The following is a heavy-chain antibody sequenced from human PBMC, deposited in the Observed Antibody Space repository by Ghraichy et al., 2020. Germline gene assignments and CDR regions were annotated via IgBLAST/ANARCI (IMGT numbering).Heavy chain of an antibody. CDR2: TYYRSKWFN. CDR3: ARDLPNRSAHHAFDF. J-gene: IGHJ3*01. Sequence: SQTLSLTCAIAGDSVSSDSAAWNWIRQSPSRGLEWLGRTYYRSKWFNDYAPSVKSRIIINADTSKNQFSLQLNSVTPEDSAVYFCARDLPNRSAHHAFDFWGQGTMVTVSS. V-gene: IGHV6-1*01. D-gene: IGHD1-26*01. CDR1: GDSVSSDSAA.